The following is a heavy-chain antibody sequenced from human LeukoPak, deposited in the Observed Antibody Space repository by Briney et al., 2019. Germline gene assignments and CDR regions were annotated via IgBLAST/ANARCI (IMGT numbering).Heavy chain of an antibody. D-gene: IGHD1-1*01. CDR1: GFTFSNYW. Sequence: PGESLRLSCVASGFTFSNYWMHWVRQAPGKGLVWVSRISRDGSSTTYADSVKGRFTISRDNAKNTLYLLLNSLRAEDTAVYYCAGSAGNNWFDPWGQGTVVTVSS. V-gene: IGHV3-74*01. CDR2: ISRDGSST. J-gene: IGHJ5*02. CDR3: AGSAGNNWFDP.